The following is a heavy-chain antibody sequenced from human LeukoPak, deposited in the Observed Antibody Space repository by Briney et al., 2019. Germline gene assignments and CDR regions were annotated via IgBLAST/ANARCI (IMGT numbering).Heavy chain of an antibody. D-gene: IGHD6-6*01. CDR3: ARERYSSSGYFDY. CDR1: GGSFSGYY. CDR2: INHSEST. J-gene: IGHJ4*02. Sequence: SETLSLTCAVYGGSFSGYYWSWIRQPPGKGLEWIGEINHSESTNYNPSLKSRVTISVDTSKNQFSLKLSSVTAADTAVYYCARERYSSSGYFDYWGQGTLVTVSS. V-gene: IGHV4-34*01.